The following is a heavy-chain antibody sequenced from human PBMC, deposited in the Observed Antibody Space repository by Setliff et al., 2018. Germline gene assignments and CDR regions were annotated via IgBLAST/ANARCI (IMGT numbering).Heavy chain of an antibody. V-gene: IGHV4-59*08. CDR3: ASRDYYDNRGSLDF. CDR2: VSHSGST. CDR1: GASINNHY. J-gene: IGHJ4*02. D-gene: IGHD3-22*01. Sequence: SETLSLTCTVSGASINNHYWAWIRQPPGKGLEWIGYVSHSGSTDYNPSLRSRVTVSVDTSVNEFSLRLTSVTAADTAMYYCASRDYYDNRGSLDFWGQGTLVTVSS.